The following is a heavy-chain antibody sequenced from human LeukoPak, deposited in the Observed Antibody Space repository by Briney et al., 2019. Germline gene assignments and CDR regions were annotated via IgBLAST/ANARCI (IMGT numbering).Heavy chain of an antibody. CDR1: GYTFTSYY. J-gene: IGHJ6*02. V-gene: IGHV7-4-1*02. Sequence: ASVKVSCKASGYTFTSYYIHWVRQAPGQGLEWMGWINTNTGNPTYAQGFTGRFVFSLDTSVTTAYLQISSLKPEDTAVYYCARVIKGAYYYALDVWGQGTTVTVSS. CDR2: INTNTGNP. CDR3: ARVIKGAYYYALDV.